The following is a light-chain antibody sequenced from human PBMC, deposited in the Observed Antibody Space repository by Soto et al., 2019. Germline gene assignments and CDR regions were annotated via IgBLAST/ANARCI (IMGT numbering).Light chain of an antibody. J-gene: IGKJ4*01. V-gene: IGKV3-11*01. CDR1: QSIRSY. CDR2: DAS. CDR3: QNRSHWPPET. Sequence: EIVLTQSPATLSLSPGERATLSCRASQSIRSYLAWYQQKPGQAPRLLIYDASNRATGIPARFSGSGSGTDFTLTISSLEPEDFSVYYCQNRSHWPPETFGGGTKVEIK.